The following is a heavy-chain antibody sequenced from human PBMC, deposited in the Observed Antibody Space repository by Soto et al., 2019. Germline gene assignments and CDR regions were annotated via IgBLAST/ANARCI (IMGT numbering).Heavy chain of an antibody. CDR2: ISGSGGST. Sequence: HPGGSLRLSCAASGFTFSSYAMSWVRQAPGKGLEWVSAISGSGGSTYYADSVKGRFTISRDNSKNTLYMQMNSLRAEDTAVYYCAGRSITTGNYYYYGMDVWGQGTTVTVSS. CDR3: AGRSITTGNYYYYGMDV. D-gene: IGHD2-2*01. V-gene: IGHV3-23*01. CDR1: GFTFSSYA. J-gene: IGHJ6*02.